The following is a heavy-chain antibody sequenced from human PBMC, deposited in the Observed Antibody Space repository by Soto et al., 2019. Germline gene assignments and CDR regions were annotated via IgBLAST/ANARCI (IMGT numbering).Heavy chain of an antibody. CDR1: GFTFSSSA. Sequence: GGSLRLSCSASGFTFSSSAMHWVRQAPGKGLEYVSAISSNGGSTYYADSVKGRFTISRDNSKNTLYLQMSSLRAEDTAVYYCVKEYYDILTGYSGYFDYWGQGTPVTVSS. CDR2: ISSNGGST. CDR3: VKEYYDILTGYSGYFDY. D-gene: IGHD3-9*01. V-gene: IGHV3-64D*06. J-gene: IGHJ4*02.